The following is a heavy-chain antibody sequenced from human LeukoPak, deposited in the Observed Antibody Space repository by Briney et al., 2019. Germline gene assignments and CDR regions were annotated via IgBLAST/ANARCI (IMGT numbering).Heavy chain of an antibody. CDR2: ISSSSSYI. Sequence: GGSLRLSCAASGFTFSSYSMNWVRQAPGKGLEWVSSISSSSSYIYYADSVKGRFTISRDNAKNSLYLQMNSLRAEDTAVYYCAREGPIVVVPAAIDYWGQGTLCTVSS. V-gene: IGHV3-21*01. D-gene: IGHD2-2*01. J-gene: IGHJ4*02. CDR1: GFTFSSYS. CDR3: AREGPIVVVPAAIDY.